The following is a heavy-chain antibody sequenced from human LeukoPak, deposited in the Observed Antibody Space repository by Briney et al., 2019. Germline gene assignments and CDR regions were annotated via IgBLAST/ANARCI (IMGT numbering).Heavy chain of an antibody. V-gene: IGHV3-53*05. CDR3: AKDLSEGYDILTGYSDAFDI. J-gene: IGHJ3*02. CDR2: IYSGGDT. D-gene: IGHD3-9*01. CDR1: GFTVSSHY. Sequence: GGSLRLSCAASGFTVSSHYMTWVRQAPGKGLEWVSVIYSGGDTHYADSVKGRFTISRDNSKNTLYLQMNSLRAEDTAVYYCAKDLSEGYDILTGYSDAFDIWGQGTMVTVSS.